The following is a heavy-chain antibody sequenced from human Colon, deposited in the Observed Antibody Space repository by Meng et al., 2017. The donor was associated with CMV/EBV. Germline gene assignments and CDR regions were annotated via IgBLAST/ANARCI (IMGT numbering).Heavy chain of an antibody. Sequence: GESLNISCAASGFTFASHTMTWVRQAPGKGLEWVSSIASHRSQIYYADSVKGRFTISRDDAQNSLHLQMNSLRAEDSAVYYCARVEGSVTSPLDYWGQGTLVTVSS. CDR2: IASHRSQI. J-gene: IGHJ4*02. CDR1: GFTFASHT. V-gene: IGHV3-21*01. D-gene: IGHD4-17*01. CDR3: ARVEGSVTSPLDY.